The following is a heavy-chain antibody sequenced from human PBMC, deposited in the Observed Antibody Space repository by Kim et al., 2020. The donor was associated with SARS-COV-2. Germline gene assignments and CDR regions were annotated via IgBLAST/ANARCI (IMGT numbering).Heavy chain of an antibody. D-gene: IGHD3-22*01. Sequence: GGSLRLSCAASGFTFSDYYMSWIRQAPGKGLEWVSYISSSSSYTNYADSVKGRFTISRDNAKNSLYLQMNSLRAEDTAVYYCARAGYYDSSGYAHDAFDIWGQGTMVTVSS. CDR2: ISSSSSYT. J-gene: IGHJ3*02. CDR1: GFTFSDYY. V-gene: IGHV3-11*05. CDR3: ARAGYYDSSGYAHDAFDI.